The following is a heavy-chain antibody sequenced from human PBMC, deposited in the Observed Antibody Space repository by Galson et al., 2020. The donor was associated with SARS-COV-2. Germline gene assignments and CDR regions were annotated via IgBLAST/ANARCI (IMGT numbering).Heavy chain of an antibody. Sequence: GGSLRLSCAASGFTFSNSAMTWVRQAPGKGLEWVAGVSGSGVTTYYADSVKGRITISRDNSQNTVSLQMNSLRVEDTALYYCAKDRYGGLGGGLDVGGQGTTVIVSS. J-gene: IGHJ6*02. CDR2: VSGSGVTT. V-gene: IGHV3-23*01. D-gene: IGHD5-18*01. CDR1: GFTFSNSA. CDR3: AKDRYGGLGGGLDV.